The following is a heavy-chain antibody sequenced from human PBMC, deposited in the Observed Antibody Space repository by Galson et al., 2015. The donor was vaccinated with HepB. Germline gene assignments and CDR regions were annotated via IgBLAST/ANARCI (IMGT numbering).Heavy chain of an antibody. CDR2: IYTGGGT. CDR1: GFTVSGNY. J-gene: IGHJ4*02. CDR3: ASRVSIPGRAFDY. V-gene: IGHV3-66*01. Sequence: SLRLSCAASGFTVSGNYMSWVRQAPGKGLAWVSLIYTGGGTYYADSVRGRFTISRDNSKNTLYLQMNSLRAEDTGVYYCASRVSIPGRAFDYWGQGTLVTVSS. D-gene: IGHD2-2*02.